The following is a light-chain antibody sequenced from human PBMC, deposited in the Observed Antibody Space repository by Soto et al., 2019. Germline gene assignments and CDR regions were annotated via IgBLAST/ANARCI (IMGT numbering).Light chain of an antibody. CDR2: GAS. CDR1: QSVSSN. CDR3: QQYNTWPT. J-gene: IGKJ1*01. Sequence: EIVVTRAPSTLSESPGSRATLSCRASQSVSSNLGWYQQKPGQAPRLLIYGASTRDTGIPARFSGSGSGTEFTITISSQQSEDFAVYYCQQYNTWPTFGQGTKVDIK. V-gene: IGKV3-15*01.